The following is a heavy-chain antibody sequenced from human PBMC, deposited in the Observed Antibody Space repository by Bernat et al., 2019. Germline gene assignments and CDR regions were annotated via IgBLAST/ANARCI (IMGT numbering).Heavy chain of an antibody. CDR3: ARAYFIGAPPSH. D-gene: IGHD2/OR15-2a*01. CDR1: GFTFSSYA. CDR2: ISYDGSNK. Sequence: QVQLVESGGGVVQPGRSLRLSCAASGFTFSSYAMHWVRQAPGKGLEWVAVISYDGSNKYYADSVKGRFTISRDNSKNTLYLQMNSLRAEDTAVYYCARAYFIGAPPSHWGQGTLVTVSS. V-gene: IGHV3-30-3*01. J-gene: IGHJ4*02.